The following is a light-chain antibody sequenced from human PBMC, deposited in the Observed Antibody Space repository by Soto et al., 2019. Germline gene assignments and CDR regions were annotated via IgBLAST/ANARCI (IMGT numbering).Light chain of an antibody. V-gene: IGLV2-14*01. CDR3: SSYTTSSTLWV. J-gene: IGLJ1*01. CDR2: EVT. CDR1: SSDVGAFNY. Sequence: QLVLTQPASVSGSPGQSITISCTGTSSDVGAFNYVSWYQQHPGKAPKLMIYEVTNRPSGVSNRFSGSKSGNTASLTISGLLAEDEAAYYCSSYTTSSTLWVFGTGTKLTVL.